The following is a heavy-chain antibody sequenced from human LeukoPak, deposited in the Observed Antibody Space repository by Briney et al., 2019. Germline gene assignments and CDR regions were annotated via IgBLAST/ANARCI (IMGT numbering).Heavy chain of an antibody. V-gene: IGHV3-11*04. J-gene: IGHJ4*02. D-gene: IGHD3-10*02. CDR1: GFTFGDYY. Sequence: GGSLRLSCAASGFTFGDYYMSWIRQAPGKGPEWLSYISYTGSNKYYADSVKGRFTISRDNAKNSLYLQMNSLRAEDTAVYFCARVFVGENFDYWGQGTLVTVSS. CDR2: ISYTGSNK. CDR3: ARVFVGENFDY.